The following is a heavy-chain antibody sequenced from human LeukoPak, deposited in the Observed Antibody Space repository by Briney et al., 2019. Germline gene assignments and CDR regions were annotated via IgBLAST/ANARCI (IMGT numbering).Heavy chain of an antibody. J-gene: IGHJ1*01. CDR1: GFTFSSYA. CDR2: ISYDGSNK. Sequence: TGGSLRLSCAASGFTFSSYAMHWVRQAPGKGLEWVAVISYDGSNKYYADSVKGRFTISRDNSKNTLHLQMNSLRAEDTAVYYCARDGPGDSGWYPSGAEYFQHWGQGTLVTVSS. V-gene: IGHV3-30-3*01. D-gene: IGHD6-19*01. CDR3: ARDGPGDSGWYPSGAEYFQH.